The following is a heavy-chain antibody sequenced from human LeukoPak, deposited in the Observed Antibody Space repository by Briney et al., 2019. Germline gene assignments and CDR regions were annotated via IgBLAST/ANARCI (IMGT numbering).Heavy chain of an antibody. D-gene: IGHD6-19*01. CDR3: AAGRQWLVELGY. J-gene: IGHJ4*02. V-gene: IGHV4-4*09. CDR1: GGSISSYY. Sequence: SETLSLTCTVSGGSISSYYWSWIRQPPGKGLEWIGNIYTSGSTNYNPSLKSRVTISVDTSKNQFSLKLSSVTAADTAVYYCAAGRQWLVELGYWGQGTLVTVSS. CDR2: IYTSGST.